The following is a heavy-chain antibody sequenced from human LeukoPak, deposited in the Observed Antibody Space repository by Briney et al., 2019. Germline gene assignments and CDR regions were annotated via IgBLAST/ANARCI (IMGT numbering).Heavy chain of an antibody. V-gene: IGHV3-7*01. J-gene: IGHJ6*03. CDR1: GFTFSRHS. D-gene: IGHD3-10*01. CDR2: IKEDGTED. CDR3: ARTSRDYGSAEMPGYYYYVDV. Sequence: GGSLRLFCEVWGFTFSRHSMSWIRQAPGRGVEWVAKIKEDGTEDYYVGSVEGRFTISRDNARTTLFLQMNSLRVEDTAAYFCARTSRDYGSAEMPGYYYYVDVWAKGTTVIVSS.